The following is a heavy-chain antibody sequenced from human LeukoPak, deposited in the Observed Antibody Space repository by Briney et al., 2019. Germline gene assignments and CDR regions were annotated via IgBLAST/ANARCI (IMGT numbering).Heavy chain of an antibody. Sequence: PSETLSLTCAVYGGSFSGYYRSWIRQPPGKGLEWIGEINHSGSTNYNPSLKNRVTISVDTSKNQFSLKLSSVTAADTAVYYCAREGWRGVPAHFDYWGQGTLVTVSS. V-gene: IGHV4-34*01. CDR2: INHSGST. J-gene: IGHJ4*02. CDR1: GGSFSGYY. CDR3: AREGWRGVPAHFDY. D-gene: IGHD2-2*01.